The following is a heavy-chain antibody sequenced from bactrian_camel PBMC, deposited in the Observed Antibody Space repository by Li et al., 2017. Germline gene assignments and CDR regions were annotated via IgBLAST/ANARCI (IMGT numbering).Heavy chain of an antibody. CDR1: GYTPRDYC. CDR2: IDMDGRT. V-gene: IGHV3S26*01. CDR3: AADLRASGSMVVHYHREPFEYNY. J-gene: IGHJ4*01. D-gene: IGHD1*01. Sequence: HVQLVESGGGSVQAGGSLRLSCEASGYTPRDYCVAWFRQSPGQERAGVADIDMDGRTSYAESVKGRFTISKDNAKNTLYLEMNNLKPEDTGMYFCAADLRASGSMVVHYHREPFEYNYWGQGTQVTVS.